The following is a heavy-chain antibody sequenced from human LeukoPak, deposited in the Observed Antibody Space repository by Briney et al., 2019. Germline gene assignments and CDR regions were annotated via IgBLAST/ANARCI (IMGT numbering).Heavy chain of an antibody. V-gene: IGHV3-66*02. Sequence: GGSLRLSCAASPFTVSSNYMSWVRQAPGKGLEWVSVIYSGGSTYYADSVKGRFTISRDNSKNTLYLQMNSLRAEDTAVYYCARIAAAGTDFDYWGQGTLVTVSS. D-gene: IGHD6-13*01. CDR1: PFTVSSNY. CDR3: ARIAAAGTDFDY. CDR2: IYSGGST. J-gene: IGHJ4*02.